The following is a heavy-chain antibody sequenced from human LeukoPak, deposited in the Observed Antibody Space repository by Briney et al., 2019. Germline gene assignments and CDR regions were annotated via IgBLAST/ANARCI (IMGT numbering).Heavy chain of an antibody. Sequence: GGSLRLSCAASGFTFNNHAMSWVRQSPGKGLEWVSVISGSGDSTHYAESVKGRFTISRDNSKNTVHLQMSSLRAEDTAVYFCAKGCSGIYCLGYYYLDVWGKGTTVTVSS. CDR1: GFTFNNHA. CDR3: AKGCSGIYCLGYYYLDV. V-gene: IGHV3-23*01. CDR2: ISGSGDST. J-gene: IGHJ6*03. D-gene: IGHD1-26*01.